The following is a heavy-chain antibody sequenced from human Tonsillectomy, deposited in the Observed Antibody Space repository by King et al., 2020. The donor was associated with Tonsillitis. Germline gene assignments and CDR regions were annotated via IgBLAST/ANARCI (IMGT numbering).Heavy chain of an antibody. CDR1: GGSFSGYY. Sequence: VQLQQWGAGLLKPSETLSLTCAVYGGSFSGYYWSWIRQPPGKGLEWIGEINHRGSTNYNPSLKSRVTISVDTSKTQFSLKLSSVTAAYTAVYYCAREGGSYYYDSSGYYSDDAFDIWGQGTMVTVSS. D-gene: IGHD3-22*01. CDR3: AREGGSYYYDSSGYYSDDAFDI. V-gene: IGHV4-34*01. CDR2: INHRGST. J-gene: IGHJ3*02.